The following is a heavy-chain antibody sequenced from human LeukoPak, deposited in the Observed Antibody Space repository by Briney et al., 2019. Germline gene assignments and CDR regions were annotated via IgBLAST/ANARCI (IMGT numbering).Heavy chain of an antibody. D-gene: IGHD5-18*01. CDR1: GFTFSSYA. CDR3: ARKRTAMEY. J-gene: IGHJ4*02. CDR2: ITDSGDGT. V-gene: IGHV3-23*01. Sequence: GGSLRLSCAASGFTFSSYAMTWVRQAPGKGLEWVSSITDSGDGTYYADSVKGRFTISRDNSKNTLYLQVNSLRAEDTAVYYCARKRTAMEYWGQGTLVTVSS.